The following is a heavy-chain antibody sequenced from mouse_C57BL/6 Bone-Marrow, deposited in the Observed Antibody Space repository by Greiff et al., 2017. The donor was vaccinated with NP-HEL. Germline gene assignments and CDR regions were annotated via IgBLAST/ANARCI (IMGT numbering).Heavy chain of an antibody. Sequence: VMLVESGPGLVAPSPSLSITCTVSGFSFTSYGVDWVRQSPGKGLEWLGVIWGVGSTNYNSANKYRLSSSKDNSKSQVVLKENRLQTDDTAMYYCAIYEYDVAYWGQGTLVTVSA. V-gene: IGHV2-6*01. CDR2: IWGVGST. CDR3: AIYEYDVAY. J-gene: IGHJ3*01. D-gene: IGHD2-4*01. CDR1: GFSFTSYG.